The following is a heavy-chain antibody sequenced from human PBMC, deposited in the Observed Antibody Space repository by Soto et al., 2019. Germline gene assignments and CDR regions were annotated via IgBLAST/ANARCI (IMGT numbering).Heavy chain of an antibody. V-gene: IGHV4-31*03. Sequence: PSETLSLTCTVSGGSISSGGYYWSWIRQHPGKGLEWIGYIYYSGSTYYNPSLKSRVTISVDTSKNQFSLKLSSVTAADTAVYYCARSPVGMLRYFDWLPQTDNWFDPWGQGTLVTVSS. J-gene: IGHJ5*02. D-gene: IGHD3-9*01. CDR1: GGSISSGGYY. CDR2: IYYSGST. CDR3: ARSPVGMLRYFDWLPQTDNWFDP.